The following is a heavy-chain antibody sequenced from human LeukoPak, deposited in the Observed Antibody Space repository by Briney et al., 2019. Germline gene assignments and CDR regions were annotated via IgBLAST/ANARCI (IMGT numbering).Heavy chain of an antibody. CDR2: INPSGGST. J-gene: IGHJ4*02. CDR1: GYTFTSYG. CDR3: ARAPGGYSYFDY. D-gene: IGHD5-18*01. V-gene: IGHV1-46*01. Sequence: ASVKVSCKASGYTFTSYGISWVRQAPGQGLEWMGIINPSGGSTSYAQKFQGRVTMTRDTSTSTVYMELSSLRSEDTAVYYCARAPGGYSYFDYWGQGTLVTVSS.